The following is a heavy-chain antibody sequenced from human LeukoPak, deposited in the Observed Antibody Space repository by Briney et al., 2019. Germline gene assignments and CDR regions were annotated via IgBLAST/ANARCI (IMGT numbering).Heavy chain of an antibody. CDR2: IYYSGST. D-gene: IGHD6-19*01. V-gene: IGHV4-39*01. CDR3: ARHPMEVGSRGWYGGFGYYYHGMDV. Sequence: SETLSLTCTVSGGSISRSNYYWGWIRQPPGKGLEWIGSIYYSGSTYYNASLKSRVIISVDTSKNQFSLKLSSVTAADTAVYYCARHPMEVGSRGWYGGFGYYYHGMDVWGQGTTVTVSS. J-gene: IGHJ6*02. CDR1: GGSISRSNYY.